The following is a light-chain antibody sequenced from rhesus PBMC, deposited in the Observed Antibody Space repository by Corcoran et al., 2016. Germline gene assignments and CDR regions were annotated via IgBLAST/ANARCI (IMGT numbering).Light chain of an antibody. V-gene: IGKV1-25*01. CDR3: QHYYSTPWT. CDR1: QDITND. J-gene: IGKJ1*01. CDR2: EAS. Sequence: DIQMTQSPSSLSASVGDRVTITCRASQDITNDVAWYQQKPGETPRLLFYEASNLQSGISSRFGGSGSWTDFTLTISILQSEDFTTYYCQHYYSTPWTFGQGTKVEIE.